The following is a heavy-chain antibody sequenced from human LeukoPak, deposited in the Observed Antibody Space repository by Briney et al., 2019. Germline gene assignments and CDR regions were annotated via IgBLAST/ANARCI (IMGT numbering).Heavy chain of an antibody. Sequence: ASVKVSCKASGYTFTGYYMHWVRQAPGQGLEWMGWINPNSGGTNYAQKFQGRGTMTRDTSISPAYMELSRLRSDDTAVYYWARGGADSSGYSGAFDIWGQGTMVTVSS. V-gene: IGHV1-2*02. CDR2: INPNSGGT. D-gene: IGHD3-22*01. CDR3: ARGGADSSGYSGAFDI. J-gene: IGHJ3*02. CDR1: GYTFTGYY.